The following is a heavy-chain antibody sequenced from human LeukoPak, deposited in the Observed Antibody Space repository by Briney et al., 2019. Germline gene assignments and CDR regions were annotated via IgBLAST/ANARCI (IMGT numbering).Heavy chain of an antibody. CDR2: IYYSGST. CDR1: GGSISSSSYY. Sequence: SETLSLTCTVSGGSISSSSYYWGWIRQPPGKGLEWIGSIYYSGSTYYNPSLKSRVTISVDTSKNQLSLKLSSVTAADTAVYYCARGKVLRFHFDSWGQGTLVTVSS. CDR3: ARGKVLRFHFDS. V-gene: IGHV4-39*01. D-gene: IGHD2-15*01. J-gene: IGHJ4*02.